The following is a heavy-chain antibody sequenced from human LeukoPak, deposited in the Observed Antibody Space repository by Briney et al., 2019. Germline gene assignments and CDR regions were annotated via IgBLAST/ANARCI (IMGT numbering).Heavy chain of an antibody. CDR1: GFNNFGAYS. Sequence: GGSLRLSCVASGFNNFGAYSMNWVRQGPGRGLEWVASINQDGTEKFYLDSVKGRLTISRNNASNSMNLQMNNLRVEDTAVYYCAKDLWAGDSDFGDHAAFDLWGPGTMVAVSS. CDR2: INQDGTEK. CDR3: AKDLWAGDSDFGDHAAFDL. J-gene: IGHJ3*01. D-gene: IGHD4-17*01. V-gene: IGHV3-7*04.